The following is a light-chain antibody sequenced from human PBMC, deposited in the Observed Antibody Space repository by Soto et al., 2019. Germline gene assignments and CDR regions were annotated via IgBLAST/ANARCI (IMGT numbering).Light chain of an antibody. Sequence: QSVLTQPPSASGTPGQRVTISCSGSSSNIGSNAVSWYQHFPGTAPKVLIYSDDQRPSGVPDRFSGSKSGTSASLAISGLQAEDEGDYFCAAWGDSLNTWVFGGGTKVTVL. CDR2: SDD. J-gene: IGLJ3*02. V-gene: IGLV1-44*01. CDR3: AAWGDSLNTWV. CDR1: SSNIGSNA.